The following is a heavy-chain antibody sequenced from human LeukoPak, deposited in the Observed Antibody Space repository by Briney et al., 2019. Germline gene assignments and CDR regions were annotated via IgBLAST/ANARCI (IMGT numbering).Heavy chain of an antibody. CDR2: INSDGSST. J-gene: IGHJ4*02. V-gene: IGHV3-74*01. CDR1: GFTLSDYS. CDR3: ARVDCSGGSCYFDY. Sequence: AGGSLRLSCAASGFTLSDYSMNWVRQAPGKGLVWVSRINSDGSSTRYADSVKGRFTITRDNAKNTLDLQMSSLRAEDTAVYYCARVDCSGGSCYFDYWGQGTLVTVSS. D-gene: IGHD2-15*01.